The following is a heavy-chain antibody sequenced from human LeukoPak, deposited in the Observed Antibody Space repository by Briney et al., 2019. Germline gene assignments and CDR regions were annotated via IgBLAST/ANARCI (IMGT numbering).Heavy chain of an antibody. CDR2: ISAYNGNT. J-gene: IGHJ5*02. CDR3: ARDFGGGFIVVVPAATGPWFDP. V-gene: IGHV1-18*01. Sequence: ASVKVSCKASGYTFTSYGISWVQQAPGQGLEWMGWISAYNGNTNYAQKLQGRVTMTTDTSTSTAYMELRSLRSDDTAVYYCARDFGGGFIVVVPAATGPWFDPWGQGTLVTVSS. CDR1: GYTFTSYG. D-gene: IGHD2-2*01.